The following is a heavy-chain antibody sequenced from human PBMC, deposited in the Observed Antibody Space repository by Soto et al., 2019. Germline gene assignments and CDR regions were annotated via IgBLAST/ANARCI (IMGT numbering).Heavy chain of an antibody. V-gene: IGHV3-23*01. CDR3: AKHDSSVTSWFDF. D-gene: IGHD3-22*01. J-gene: IGHJ4*02. CDR2: ISGSGGTT. Sequence: EVRLLQSRGGLEQPGGPLRLSCAASGFSFNNFAMSWVRLAPGRGLEWVSGISGSGGTTYYADYVKGRITISRDNSKNTLYLQINSLRAEDTALYYCAKHDSSVTSWFDFCGQGTLVTVSS. CDR1: GFSFNNFA.